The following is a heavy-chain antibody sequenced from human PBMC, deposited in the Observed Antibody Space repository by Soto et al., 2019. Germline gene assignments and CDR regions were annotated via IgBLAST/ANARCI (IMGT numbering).Heavy chain of an antibody. CDR1: GFTFSSYS. V-gene: IGHV3-48*02. D-gene: IGHD4-4*01. Sequence: GGSLRLSCAASGFTFSSYSMNWVRQAPGKGLEWVSYISSSSSTIYYADSVKGRCTISRDNAKNSLYLQMNSLRDEDTAVYYCARTAESNLYYYYGMDVWGQGTTVTVSS. CDR2: ISSSSSTI. CDR3: ARTAESNLYYYYGMDV. J-gene: IGHJ6*02.